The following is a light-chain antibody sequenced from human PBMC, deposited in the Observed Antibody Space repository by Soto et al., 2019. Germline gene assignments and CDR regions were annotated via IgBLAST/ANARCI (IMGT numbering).Light chain of an antibody. CDR1: QIASS. Sequence: EIVLTQSPATLSVSPGERATLSCRASQIASSLAWYQQKHGQAPRLLIYGASTRAAGIPARFSGSGSGTEFTLTISSLQSEDFAVYFCQQYNTWPLTFGGGTKLEIK. V-gene: IGKV3-15*01. CDR2: GAS. CDR3: QQYNTWPLT. J-gene: IGKJ4*01.